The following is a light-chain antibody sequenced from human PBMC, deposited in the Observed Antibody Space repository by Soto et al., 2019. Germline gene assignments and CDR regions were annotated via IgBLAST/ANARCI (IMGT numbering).Light chain of an antibody. CDR2: EVS. V-gene: IGLV2-18*02. CDR3: SSFTSSSTFV. Sequence: QSALTQPPSVSGSPGQSVTMSCSGTSSDVGSYNRVSWYQQPPGTAPKLMIYEVSNRPSGVPDRFSGSKSGNTASLTISGLQAEDEADYYWSSFTSSSTFVFGGGTKLTVL. CDR1: SSDVGSYNR. J-gene: IGLJ2*01.